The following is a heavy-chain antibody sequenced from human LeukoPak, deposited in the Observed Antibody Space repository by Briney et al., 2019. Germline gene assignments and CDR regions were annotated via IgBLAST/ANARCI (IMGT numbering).Heavy chain of an antibody. CDR1: GFTFSSYS. V-gene: IGHV3-21*01. D-gene: IGHD6-13*01. Sequence: GGSLRLSCAASGFTFSSYSMNWVRQAPGKGLEWVSSISSSSSYIYYADSVKGRFTISRDNAKNSLYLQMNSLRAEDTAVYYCARDPDSSSWSHADYWGQGTLVTVSS. J-gene: IGHJ4*02. CDR3: ARDPDSSSWSHADY. CDR2: ISSSSSYI.